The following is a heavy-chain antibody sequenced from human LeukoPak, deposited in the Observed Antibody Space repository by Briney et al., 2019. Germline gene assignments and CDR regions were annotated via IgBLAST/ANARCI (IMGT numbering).Heavy chain of an antibody. CDR1: GFTFSRYW. V-gene: IGHV3-74*01. J-gene: IGHJ4*02. CDR2: INIDGRSI. Sequence: PGGSLRLSCAASGFTFSRYWMHWVRQAPGKGLVWVSRINIDGRSISYAESAKGRFTMSRDNAEHTLHLEMNNLRVDDTAVYYCVRDVWGDRDSYFDYWGQGTLVTVSS. D-gene: IGHD2-21*01. CDR3: VRDVWGDRDSYFDY.